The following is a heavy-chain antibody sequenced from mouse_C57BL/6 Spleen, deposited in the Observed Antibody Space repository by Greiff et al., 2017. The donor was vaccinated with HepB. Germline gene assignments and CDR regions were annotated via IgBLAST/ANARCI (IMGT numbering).Heavy chain of an antibody. CDR3: ARRFPYYDYYFDY. CDR2: INPSNGGT. Sequence: QVHVKQSGTELVKPGASVKLSCKASGYTFTSYWMHWVKQRPGQGLEWIGNINPSNGGTNYNEKFKSKATLTVDKSSSTAYMQLSSLTSEDSAVYYCARRFPYYDYYFDYWGQGTTLTVSS. J-gene: IGHJ2*01. D-gene: IGHD2-4*01. CDR1: GYTFTSYW. V-gene: IGHV1-53*01.